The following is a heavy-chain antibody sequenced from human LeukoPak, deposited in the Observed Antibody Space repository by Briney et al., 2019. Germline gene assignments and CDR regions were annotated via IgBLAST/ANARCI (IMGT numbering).Heavy chain of an antibody. D-gene: IGHD3-22*01. CDR3: ARYMVSDSSGYYYGFDY. Sequence: PGGSLRLSCAASGFTFSTYDMNWVRQAPGKGLEWVSHISTTGTIVYYADSVKGRFTISRDNAKNSLHLQMNSLRDEDTAVYYCARYMVSDSSGYYYGFDYWGQGTLVTVSS. CDR2: ISTTGTIV. V-gene: IGHV3-48*03. J-gene: IGHJ4*02. CDR1: GFTFSTYD.